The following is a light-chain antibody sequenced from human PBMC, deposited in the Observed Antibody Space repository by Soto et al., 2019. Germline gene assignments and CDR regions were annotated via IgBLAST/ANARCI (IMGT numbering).Light chain of an antibody. Sequence: DIQLKKSVSTLRAYVGDRVTVACRASQSISNWLAWYQQKPGTAPKLLIYHASTLESGVPSRFSGSGSGTEFTLSISSLQPDDFVTYYCQQYNSYSFGHGTNVDIK. CDR1: QSISNW. CDR2: HAS. J-gene: IGKJ3*01. CDR3: QQYNSYS. V-gene: IGKV1-5*01.